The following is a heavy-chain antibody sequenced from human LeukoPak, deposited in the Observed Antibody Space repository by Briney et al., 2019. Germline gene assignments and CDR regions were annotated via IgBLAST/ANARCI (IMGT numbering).Heavy chain of an antibody. CDR2: ISYDGSNK. Sequence: GGSLRLSCAASGFTFSSYAMHWVRQAPGKGLEWVAVISYDGSNKYYVDSVKGRFTISRDNSKNTLYLQMNSLRAEDTAVYYCARDRDSSGWFDYWGQGTLVTVSS. J-gene: IGHJ4*02. V-gene: IGHV3-30*04. CDR3: ARDRDSSGWFDY. CDR1: GFTFSSYA. D-gene: IGHD6-19*01.